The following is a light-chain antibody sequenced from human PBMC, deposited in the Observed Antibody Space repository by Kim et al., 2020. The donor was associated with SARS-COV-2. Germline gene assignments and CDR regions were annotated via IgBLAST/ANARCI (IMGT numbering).Light chain of an antibody. CDR2: DKD. CDR1: SLRRYY. Sequence: ALGQTVRIKRRGESLRRYYASWYQQKQGQDPFPVMFDKDNRPSGIPDRCSGASSGETAALTITGAKAEEEADYYCNSRDSSGEHFVFGPGTKVTVL. J-gene: IGLJ1*01. V-gene: IGLV3-19*01. CDR3: NSRDSSGEHFV.